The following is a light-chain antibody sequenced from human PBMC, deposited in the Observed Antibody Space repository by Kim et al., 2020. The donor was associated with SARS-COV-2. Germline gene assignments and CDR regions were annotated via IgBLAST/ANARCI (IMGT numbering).Light chain of an antibody. CDR1: NLGDKY. J-gene: IGLJ2*01. CDR2: QHT. V-gene: IGLV3-1*01. CDR3: QAWDSGTAV. Sequence: SYELTRPPSVSVSPGQTASITCSGTNLGDKYAYWYQQKPGQSPVLVIYQHTKRPSGISQRFSGFSSGNTATLTISPAQTMDEADYYCQAWDSGTAVFGGG.